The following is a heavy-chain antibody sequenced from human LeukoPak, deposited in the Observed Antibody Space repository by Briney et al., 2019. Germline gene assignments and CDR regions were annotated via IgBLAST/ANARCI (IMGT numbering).Heavy chain of an antibody. D-gene: IGHD3-16*02. CDR2: ISGSGGST. Sequence: PGGSLRLSCAASGFTLSSYAMSWVRQAPGKGLEWVSAISGSGGSTYYADSVKGRFTIFRDNSKNTVYLQMNSPRVEDTAVYYCAKSLYGGCDYWGQGTVVTVSS. J-gene: IGHJ4*02. CDR3: AKSLYGGCDY. CDR1: GFTLSSYA. V-gene: IGHV3-23*01.